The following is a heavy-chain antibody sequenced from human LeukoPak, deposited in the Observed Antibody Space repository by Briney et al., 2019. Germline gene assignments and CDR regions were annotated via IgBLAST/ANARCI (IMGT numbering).Heavy chain of an antibody. Sequence: GGSLRLSCVASGFSFSGRWMHWVRQVPGKGLVAVSRISPDGSDTTYADSVKGRFTVSRDNAKSTLYLEMNSLTVEDTALYYCTTAGCYNGYDYWGQGTLVTVSS. D-gene: IGHD5-24*01. CDR2: ISPDGSDT. V-gene: IGHV3-74*03. CDR3: TTAGCYNGYDY. J-gene: IGHJ4*02. CDR1: GFSFSGRW.